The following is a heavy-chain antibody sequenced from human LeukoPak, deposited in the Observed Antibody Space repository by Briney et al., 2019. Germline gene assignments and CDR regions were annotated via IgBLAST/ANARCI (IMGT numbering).Heavy chain of an antibody. V-gene: IGHV5-51*01. J-gene: IGHJ3*02. Sequence: GESLKISCKASGYSFTSYWIGWVRQMPGKGLEWMGITYPGDSDTRYSPSFQGQVTISADKSVSTAYLQWSSLKASDTAMYYCARYCGSASCHTRAFDIWGQGTMITVSS. CDR2: TYPGDSDT. CDR3: ARYCGSASCHTRAFDI. D-gene: IGHD2-2*01. CDR1: GYSFTSYW.